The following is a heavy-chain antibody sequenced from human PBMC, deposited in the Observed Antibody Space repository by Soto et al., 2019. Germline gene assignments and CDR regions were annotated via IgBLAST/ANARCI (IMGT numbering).Heavy chain of an antibody. CDR1: GGSISSFY. V-gene: IGHV4-59*01. CDR3: PIRGEAGFHY. Sequence: SETLSLTCSVAGGSISSFYWSWIRQPPGKGLEWIGYIYYSGSTNYNPCLKSRVTISGDTSKTQFSLKLSSVTAADRAVFYCPIRGEAGFHYWGQGMLVTVSS. CDR2: IYYSGST. D-gene: IGHD6-25*01. J-gene: IGHJ4*02.